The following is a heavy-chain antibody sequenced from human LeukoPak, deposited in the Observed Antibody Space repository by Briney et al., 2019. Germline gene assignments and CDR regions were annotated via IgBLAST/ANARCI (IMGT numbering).Heavy chain of an antibody. D-gene: IGHD3-22*01. CDR1: GGSISSSPW. V-gene: IGHV4-4*02. CDR3: ARHARYYDSSGYSNWFDP. Sequence: SGTLSLTCAVSGGSISSSPWCSWVRQPPGKGLEWIGNIYYSGSTYYNPSLKSRVTISVDTSKNQFSLKLSSVTAADTAVYYCARHARYYDSSGYSNWFDPWGQGTLVTVSS. J-gene: IGHJ5*02. CDR2: IYYSGST.